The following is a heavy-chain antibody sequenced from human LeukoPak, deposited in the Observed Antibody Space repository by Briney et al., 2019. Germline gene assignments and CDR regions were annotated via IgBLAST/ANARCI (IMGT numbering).Heavy chain of an antibody. J-gene: IGHJ1*01. V-gene: IGHV3-23*01. CDR1: GLTFSNFA. Sequence: GGSLRLSCAASGLTFSNFALTWVRQAPGKGLEWVSCIIGVNTFYADSVNVRFSISRDNNKNAMYLQMSSLRAEDTAVYYCARDGRPRAVAGLDEYFQHWGQGTLVTVSS. CDR2: IIGVNT. D-gene: IGHD6-19*01. CDR3: ARDGRPRAVAGLDEYFQH.